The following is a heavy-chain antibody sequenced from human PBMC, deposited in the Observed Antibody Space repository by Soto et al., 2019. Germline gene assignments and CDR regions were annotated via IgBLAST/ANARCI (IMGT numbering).Heavy chain of an antibody. Sequence: GGSLRLSCAASGFTFSSYAMSWVRQAPGKGLEWVSAISGSGGSTYYADSVKGRFTISRDNSKNTLYLQMNSLRAEDTVVYYWAKRVVAAAGNWFDSWGQGTLVTVSS. J-gene: IGHJ5*01. CDR3: AKRVVAAAGNWFDS. V-gene: IGHV3-23*01. CDR2: ISGSGGST. CDR1: GFTFSSYA. D-gene: IGHD6-13*01.